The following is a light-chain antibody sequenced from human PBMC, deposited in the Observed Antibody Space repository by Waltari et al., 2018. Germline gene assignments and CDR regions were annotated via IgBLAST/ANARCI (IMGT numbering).Light chain of an antibody. J-gene: IGKJ1*01. CDR1: QSILFNSNSKNY. CDR3: QQYYTTPWT. V-gene: IGKV4-1*01. CDR2: WAS. Sequence: DIVMTQSPDSLAVSLGERATLNCKSSQSILFNSNSKNYLAWYHQKPGQPPKLLIYWASTRESGVPDRFSGSGSGTDFTLTISSLQAEDVAVYYCQQYYTTPWTFGQGTKVEIK.